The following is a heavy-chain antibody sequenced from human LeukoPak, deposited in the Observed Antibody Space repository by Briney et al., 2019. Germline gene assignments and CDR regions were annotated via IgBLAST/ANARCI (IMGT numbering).Heavy chain of an antibody. Sequence: ASVKVSCKASGYTFTSYYMHWVRQAPGQGLEWMGWINPNSGGTNYAQKFQGRVTMTRDTSISTAYMELSRLRSDDTAVYYCARADTYYYDSSGFLGFGYYYGMDVWGQGTTVTVSS. D-gene: IGHD3-22*01. J-gene: IGHJ6*02. CDR3: ARADTYYYDSSGFLGFGYYYGMDV. V-gene: IGHV1-2*02. CDR2: INPNSGGT. CDR1: GYTFTSYY.